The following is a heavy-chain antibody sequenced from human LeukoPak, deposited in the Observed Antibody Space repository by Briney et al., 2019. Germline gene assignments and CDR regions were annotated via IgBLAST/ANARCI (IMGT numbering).Heavy chain of an antibody. CDR2: IYYSGSS. CDR3: ARSPASGWYRGGAFDI. Sequence: SQTLSLTCTVSGGSINNGGYYWSWIRQHPGKGLEWIGYIYYSGSSYYNPSLRSRVTISVDTSKNHFSLKLSSVTAADTAVYYCARSPASGWYRGGAFDIWGQGTMVTVSS. V-gene: IGHV4-31*03. J-gene: IGHJ3*02. CDR1: GGSINNGGYY. D-gene: IGHD6-19*01.